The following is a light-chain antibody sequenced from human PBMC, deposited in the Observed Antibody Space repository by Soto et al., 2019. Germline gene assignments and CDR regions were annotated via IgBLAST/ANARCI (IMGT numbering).Light chain of an antibody. J-gene: IGKJ5*01. V-gene: IGKV3-15*01. CDR1: QTVSSN. CDR3: QQYSNWPLT. CDR2: GAS. Sequence: EIVMTQSPVTLSVSPGERATLSCRASQTVSSNLAWYQQKPGQSPRLLIYGASTRATGTPARFSGSGSGRQFTLTISSLQSEDSAVYYCQQYSNWPLTFGQGTRLEIK.